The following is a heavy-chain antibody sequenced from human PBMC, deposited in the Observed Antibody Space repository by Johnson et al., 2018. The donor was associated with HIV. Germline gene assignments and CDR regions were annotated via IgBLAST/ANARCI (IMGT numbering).Heavy chain of an antibody. V-gene: IGHV3-30*14. CDR3: ARESNGDYVAFDI. Sequence: QMQLVESGGAVVQPGGSLRLSCAASGFTFSDFAMHWVRQAPGKGLEWVAVTSYDGINKYYATSVKGRFTISSDNSKNTLHLQMNSLRAEDTAVYYCARESNGDYVAFDIWGQGTMVTVSS. D-gene: IGHD4-17*01. CDR2: TSYDGINK. J-gene: IGHJ3*02. CDR1: GFTFSDFA.